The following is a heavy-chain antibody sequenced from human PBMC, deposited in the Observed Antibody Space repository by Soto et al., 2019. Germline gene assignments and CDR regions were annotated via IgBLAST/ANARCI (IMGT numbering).Heavy chain of an antibody. Sequence: DVQLLESGGGLVQPGGSLRLSCAASGFPFSGFTMRWIRQTPGKGLEWVSTINTGAGATSYADSVKGRFTISRDDSRNTVYLQMNSLRAEDTAVYYCAKHDCGTTCAGAYWGQGTLVTVTS. CDR3: AKHDCGTTCAGAY. J-gene: IGHJ4*02. V-gene: IGHV3-23*01. CDR1: GFPFSGFT. CDR2: INTGAGAT. D-gene: IGHD2-21*01.